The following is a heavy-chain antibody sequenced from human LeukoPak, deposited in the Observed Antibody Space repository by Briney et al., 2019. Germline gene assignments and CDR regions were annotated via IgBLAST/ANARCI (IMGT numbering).Heavy chain of an antibody. V-gene: IGHV3-64*01. CDR3: ARISRSHDYGY. CDR2: ISSYGGST. D-gene: IGHD6-6*01. J-gene: IGHJ4*02. CDR1: GFNLSSYS. Sequence: PGGSLRLSCAASGFNLSSYSMHWVRQAPGKGLEYVSAISSYGGSTYYANSVKDRFTISRDNSKNTVYLQMGSLRTEDMAVYYCARISRSHDYGYWGQGTLVTVSS.